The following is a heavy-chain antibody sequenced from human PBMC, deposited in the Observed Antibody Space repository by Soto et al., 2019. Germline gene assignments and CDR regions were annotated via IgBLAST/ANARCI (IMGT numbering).Heavy chain of an antibody. CDR3: AALDTAMVKTAGY. D-gene: IGHD5-18*01. CDR2: VKQDGSEE. CDR1: GYSISTYW. V-gene: IGHV3-7*01. Sequence: EVQLVESGGGLVQPGGSLRLSGAASGYSISTYWMSGVRQAPGKGRERVANVKQDGSEEYYVDSVKGRFTISRDNAKNSLYLQMNSLRAEDTAVYYCAALDTAMVKTAGYWGQGTLVTVSS. J-gene: IGHJ4*02.